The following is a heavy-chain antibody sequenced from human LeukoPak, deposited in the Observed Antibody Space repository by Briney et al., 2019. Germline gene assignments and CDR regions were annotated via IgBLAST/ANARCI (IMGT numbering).Heavy chain of an antibody. J-gene: IGHJ5*02. CDR3: ARNAYYGSGSYYLSWFDP. CDR2: INPNSGGT. Sequence: ASVKVSCKASGYTFTGYYMHWVRQAPGQGLEWMGWINPNSGGTNYAQKFQGRVTMTRDTSISTAYMELSSLRSEDTAVYYCARNAYYGSGSYYLSWFDPWGQGTLVTVSS. D-gene: IGHD3-10*01. CDR1: GYTFTGYY. V-gene: IGHV1-2*02.